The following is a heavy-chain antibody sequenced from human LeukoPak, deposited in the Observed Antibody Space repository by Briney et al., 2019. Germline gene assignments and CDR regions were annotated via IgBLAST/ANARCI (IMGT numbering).Heavy chain of an antibody. Sequence: GGSLRLSSGASGFTFSNFAMSWVRQAPGKGLEWVSAITNSGAYTDYADSVKGRFTISRDNSKNTLYLEMNSLRAEDTGLYYCAKRSGYSYGHFDSWGQGTLVTVSS. CDR2: ITNSGAYT. V-gene: IGHV3-23*01. J-gene: IGHJ4*02. D-gene: IGHD5-18*01. CDR3: AKRSGYSYGHFDS. CDR1: GFTFSNFA.